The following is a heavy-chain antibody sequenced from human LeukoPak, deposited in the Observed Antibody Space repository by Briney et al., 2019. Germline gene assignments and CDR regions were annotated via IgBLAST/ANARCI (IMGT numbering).Heavy chain of an antibody. J-gene: IGHJ4*02. Sequence: PGGSLRLSCAASGFTFSSYAMRWVRQAPGKGLEWVSAISGSGGSTYYADSVKGRFTISRDNSKNTLYLQMNSLRAEDTAVYYCAKDSSGWYEKHYFDYWGQGTLVTVSS. D-gene: IGHD6-19*01. CDR3: AKDSSGWYEKHYFDY. V-gene: IGHV3-23*01. CDR1: GFTFSSYA. CDR2: ISGSGGST.